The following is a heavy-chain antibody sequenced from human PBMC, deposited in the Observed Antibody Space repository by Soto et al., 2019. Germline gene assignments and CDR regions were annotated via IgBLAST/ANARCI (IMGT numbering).Heavy chain of an antibody. CDR3: ARERCSSTSCFGTRRLDP. D-gene: IGHD2-2*01. CDR1: GYTFTGYY. CDR2: INPNSGGT. Sequence: GSSLKLSCKSSGYTFTGYYIHWVRQAPGQGLEWMGWINPNSGGTNYAQKFQGWVTMTRDTSISTAYMELSRLRSDDTAVYYCARERCSSTSCFGTRRLDPWGQGTLVTVSS. V-gene: IGHV1-2*04. J-gene: IGHJ5*02.